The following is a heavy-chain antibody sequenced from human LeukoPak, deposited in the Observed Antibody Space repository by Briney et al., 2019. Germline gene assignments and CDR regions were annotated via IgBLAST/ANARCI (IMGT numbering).Heavy chain of an antibody. D-gene: IGHD1-26*01. CDR1: GFTVSSNY. V-gene: IGHV3-53*01. CDR2: IYSGGST. J-gene: IGHJ4*02. Sequence: GGSLRLSCAASGFTVSSNYMSWVRQAPGKGLEWVSVIYSGGSTYYADSVKGRFTISRDNSKNTLYLQMNSLRAEDTAVYYSARVAWGASMFFDYWGQGTLVTVSS. CDR3: ARVAWGASMFFDY.